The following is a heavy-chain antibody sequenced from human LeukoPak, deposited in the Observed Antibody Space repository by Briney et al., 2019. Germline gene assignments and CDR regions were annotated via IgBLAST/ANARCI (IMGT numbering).Heavy chain of an antibody. D-gene: IGHD5-12*01. CDR3: ARAGLSIVATIGYFDY. V-gene: IGHV1-2*02. J-gene: IGHJ4*02. CDR1: GYTFTGYY. Sequence: ASVKVSCKASGYTFTGYYMHWVRQAPGQGLEWMGWISPNSGGTNYAQKFQGRVTMTRDTSISTAYMELSRLRSDDTAVYYCARAGLSIVATIGYFDYWGQGTLVTVSS. CDR2: ISPNSGGT.